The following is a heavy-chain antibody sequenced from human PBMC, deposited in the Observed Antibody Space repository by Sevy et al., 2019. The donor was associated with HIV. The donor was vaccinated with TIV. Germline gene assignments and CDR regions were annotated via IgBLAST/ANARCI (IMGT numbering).Heavy chain of an antibody. CDR2: VYHTGSA. J-gene: IGHJ5*02. Sequence: SETLSLTCSVSGGSISSFHWSWIRQPPGKGLEWIGDVYHTGSARYNPSLKSRITISIDTSKNQFSLKLSSVTAADTAVYYCARDHCSGGRYSNWFEPWGQGTLVTVSS. CDR1: GGSISSFH. CDR3: ARDHCSGGRYSNWFEP. V-gene: IGHV4-59*01. D-gene: IGHD2-15*01.